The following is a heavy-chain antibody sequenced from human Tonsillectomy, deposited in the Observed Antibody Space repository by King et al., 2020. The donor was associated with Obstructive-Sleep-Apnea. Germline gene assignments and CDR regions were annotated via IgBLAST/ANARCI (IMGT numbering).Heavy chain of an antibody. J-gene: IGHJ4*02. CDR3: ARDPGYCGGDCYFDY. CDR1: GASISNYY. CDR2: IYSSGTT. Sequence: VQLQESGPGLVKPAETLSLNCTVSGASISNYYWSWIRQPAGKGLEWIGRIYSSGTTNHNPSLKSRVTLSVDTSKNQFSLKLTSVTAADTAVYYCARDPGYCGGDCYFDYWGQGTLVTVSS. D-gene: IGHD2-21*02. V-gene: IGHV4-4*07.